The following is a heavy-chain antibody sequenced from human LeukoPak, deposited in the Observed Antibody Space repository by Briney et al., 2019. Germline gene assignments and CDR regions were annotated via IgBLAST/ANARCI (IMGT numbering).Heavy chain of an antibody. Sequence: GGSLRLSCAASGFTFSDYYMSWIRQAPGKGLEWLSYISSSGSTIYYADSVKGRFTISRDNAKNSLYLQMNSLRAEDTAVYYCARGTYCSSTSCPYGYYMDVWGKGTTVTVSS. CDR2: ISSSGSTI. D-gene: IGHD2-2*01. V-gene: IGHV3-11*04. J-gene: IGHJ6*03. CDR1: GFTFSDYY. CDR3: ARGTYCSSTSCPYGYYMDV.